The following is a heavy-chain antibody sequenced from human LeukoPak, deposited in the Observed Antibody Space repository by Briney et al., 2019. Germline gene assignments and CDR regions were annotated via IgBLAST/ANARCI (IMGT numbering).Heavy chain of an antibody. V-gene: IGHV4-59*01. Sequence: SGTLSLTCTVSGGSISSYYWSWIRQPPGKGLEWIGYIYYSGSTNYNPSLKSRVTISVDTSKNQFSLKLSSVTAADTAVYYCARGPYDSGSYFDYWGQGTLVTVSS. CDR2: IYYSGST. CDR3: ARGPYDSGSYFDY. D-gene: IGHD1-26*01. CDR1: GGSISSYY. J-gene: IGHJ4*02.